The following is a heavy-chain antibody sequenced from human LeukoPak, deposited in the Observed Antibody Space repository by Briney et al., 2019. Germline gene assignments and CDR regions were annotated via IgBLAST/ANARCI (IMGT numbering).Heavy chain of an antibody. Sequence: PSETLSLTCTVSGGSISSYYWSWIRQPPGKGLEWIGYTYYSGSTNYNPSLKSRVTISVDTSKNQFSLKLSSVTAAETAVYYCARVGRYRYGYNEYHSYMDIWGKGTTVTVSS. D-gene: IGHD5-24*01. V-gene: IGHV4-59*01. CDR2: TYYSGST. CDR1: GGSISSYY. J-gene: IGHJ6*03. CDR3: ARVGRYRYGYNEYHSYMDI.